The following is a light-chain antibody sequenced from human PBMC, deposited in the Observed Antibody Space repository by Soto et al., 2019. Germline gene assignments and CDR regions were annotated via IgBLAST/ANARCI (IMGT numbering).Light chain of an antibody. CDR2: GVT. V-gene: IGLV2-14*01. CDR3: SSYTSYTTLWV. J-gene: IGLJ3*02. CDR1: DSDIGNYNY. Sequence: QSALTQPASVSGSPGQSITISCTGTDSDIGNYNYVSWYQQHPGKAPKLMIYGVTNRPSGVSDRFSGSKSGNAASLTISGLQAEDEPDYYCSSYTSYTTLWVFGGGTKLTVL.